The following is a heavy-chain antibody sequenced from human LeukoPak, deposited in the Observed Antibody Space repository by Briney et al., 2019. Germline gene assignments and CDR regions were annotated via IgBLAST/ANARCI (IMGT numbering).Heavy chain of an antibody. V-gene: IGHV4-31*03. Sequence: PSETLSLTCTVSGGSISSGGYYWNWNRQHPGKGLEWIGYIYHDGSTYYNPSLKSRVTMSLDTSNNQFSLTLNSVTAADTAVYYCASPSIGSTTDYWGQGTLVTVSS. CDR3: ASPSIGSTTDY. CDR1: GGSISSGGYY. CDR2: IYHDGST. D-gene: IGHD2/OR15-2a*01. J-gene: IGHJ4*02.